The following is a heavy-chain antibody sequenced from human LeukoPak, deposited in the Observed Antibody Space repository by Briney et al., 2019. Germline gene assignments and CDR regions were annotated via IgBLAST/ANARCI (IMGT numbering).Heavy chain of an antibody. CDR2: IYTSGST. Sequence: SETLSLTWTVSGGSISSYYWSWIRQPAGKGLEWIGRIYTSGSTNYNPSLKSRVTMSVDTSKNQFSLKLSSVTAADTAVYYCARGGAAAGTKGAFDIWGQGTMVTVSS. CDR1: GGSISSYY. CDR3: ARGGAAAGTKGAFDI. V-gene: IGHV4-4*07. J-gene: IGHJ3*02. D-gene: IGHD6-13*01.